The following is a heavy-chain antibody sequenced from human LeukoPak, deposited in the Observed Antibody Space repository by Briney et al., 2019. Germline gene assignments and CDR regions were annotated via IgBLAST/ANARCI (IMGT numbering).Heavy chain of an antibody. V-gene: IGHV4-39*01. Sequence: SETLSLTCTVSGGSISSSSYYWGWIRQPPGKGLEWIGSIYYSGSTYYNPSLKSRVTISVDTSKNQFSLKLSSVTAANTAVYYCARPSAYSSSPGAFDIWGQGTMVTVSS. J-gene: IGHJ3*02. D-gene: IGHD6-6*01. CDR1: GGSISSSSYY. CDR3: ARPSAYSSSPGAFDI. CDR2: IYYSGST.